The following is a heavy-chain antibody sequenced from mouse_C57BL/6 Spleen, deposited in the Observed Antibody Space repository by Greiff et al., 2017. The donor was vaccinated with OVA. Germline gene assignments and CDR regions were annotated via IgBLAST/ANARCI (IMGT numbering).Heavy chain of an antibody. J-gene: IGHJ3*01. CDR3: TTDGRREFAD. V-gene: IGHV14-4*01. CDR1: GFNIKDDY. Sequence: EVQLQQSGAELVRPGASVKLSCTASGFNIKDDYMHWVKQRPEQGLEWIGWIDPENGDTEYASKFQGKATITADTSSNTAYLQLSSLTSEDTAVYYCTTDGRREFADWGQGTLVTVSA. CDR2: IDPENGDT.